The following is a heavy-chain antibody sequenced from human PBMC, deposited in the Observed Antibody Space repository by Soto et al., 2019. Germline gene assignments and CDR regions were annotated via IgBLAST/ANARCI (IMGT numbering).Heavy chain of an antibody. J-gene: IGHJ6*02. CDR3: ARVSATVAAEYYYYGMDV. V-gene: IGHV4-59*01. Sequence: PSEPLSLTCTVSGGSISSYYWSWIRQPPGKGLEWIGYIYYSGSTNYNPSLKSRVTISVDTSKNQFSLKLSSVTAADTAVYYCARVSATVAAEYYYYGMDVWGQGTTVTVSS. CDR1: GGSISSYY. D-gene: IGHD2-15*01. CDR2: IYYSGST.